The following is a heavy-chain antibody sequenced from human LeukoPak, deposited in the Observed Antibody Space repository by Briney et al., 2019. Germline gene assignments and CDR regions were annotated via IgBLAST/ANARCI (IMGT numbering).Heavy chain of an antibody. D-gene: IGHD6-6*01. CDR1: GFTVSSNY. V-gene: IGHV3-53*01. CDR2: IYSGGST. J-gene: IGHJ5*02. CDR3: ARDHSSSTFDP. Sequence: PGGSLRLSCAASGFTVSSNYMSWVRQAPGKGLEWVSVIYSGGSTYYAASVKGRFTISRDNSKNTLYLQLNSLRAEDTAVYYCARDHSSSTFDPWGQGTLVTVSS.